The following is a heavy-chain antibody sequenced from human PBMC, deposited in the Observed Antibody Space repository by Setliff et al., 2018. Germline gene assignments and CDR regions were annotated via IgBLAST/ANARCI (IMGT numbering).Heavy chain of an antibody. V-gene: IGHV5-51*01. J-gene: IGHJ6*03. CDR2: IDPADSDT. D-gene: IGHD2-21*02. Sequence: GESLKISCKAAGYSFTKYWIGWVRQMPGKGLEWMGIIDPADSDTTYSPSFHGQVTISADKSIGTAYLQWSSLKASDTAIYYCARRGWGSSSGDCYSPKGCYYYYMDVWGKGTTVTVSS. CDR1: GYSFTKYW. CDR3: ARRGWGSSSGDCYSPKGCYYYYMDV.